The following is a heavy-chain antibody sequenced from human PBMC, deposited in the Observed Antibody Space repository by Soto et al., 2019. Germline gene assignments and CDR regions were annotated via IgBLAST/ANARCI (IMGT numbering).Heavy chain of an antibody. CDR1: GYTFTSYG. CDR3: ARDRSGRSGSYQPPDY. CDR2: ISAYNGNT. Sequence: QVQLVQSGAEVKKPGASVKVSCKASGYTFTSYGISWVRQAPGQGLEWMGWISAYNGNTNYAQKLQGRVTMTTDTSTSTAYTELRSLRSDDTAVYYCARDRSGRSGSYQPPDYWGQGTLVTVSS. D-gene: IGHD1-26*01. J-gene: IGHJ4*02. V-gene: IGHV1-18*01.